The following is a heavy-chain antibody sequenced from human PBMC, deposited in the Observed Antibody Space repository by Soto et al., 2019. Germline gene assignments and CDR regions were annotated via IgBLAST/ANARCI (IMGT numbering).Heavy chain of an antibody. CDR1: GFSLSTSGVG. D-gene: IGHD2-15*01. V-gene: IGHV2-5*02. Sequence: QITLKESGPTLVKPTQTLTLTCTFSGFSLSTSGVGVGWIRQPPGKALEWLALIYWDDDKRYSPSLKSRLTITKDTSQNQVVLPITTMDPADTATYYCAHREYCSGGRCYLSIGFDPWGQGTLVTVSS. CDR3: AHREYCSGGRCYLSIGFDP. J-gene: IGHJ5*02. CDR2: IYWDDDK.